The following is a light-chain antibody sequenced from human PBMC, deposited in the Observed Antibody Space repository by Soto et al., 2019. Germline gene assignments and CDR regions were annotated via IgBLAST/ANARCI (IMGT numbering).Light chain of an antibody. CDR1: QSVSSSY. CDR3: QQYNIRPYT. Sequence: EIVLTQSPGTLSLSPGERATLSCRASQSVSSSYLAWYQQKPGQAPRLLIYGASSRATGVPARFSGSGSATDFTLTISSLESEDFAVYYCQQYNIRPYTFGQGTKVDIK. CDR2: GAS. V-gene: IGKV3-20*01. J-gene: IGKJ2*01.